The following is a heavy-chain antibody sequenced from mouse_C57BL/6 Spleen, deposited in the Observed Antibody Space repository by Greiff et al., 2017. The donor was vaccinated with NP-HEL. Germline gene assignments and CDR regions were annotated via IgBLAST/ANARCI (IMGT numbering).Heavy chain of an antibody. Sequence: QVQLKQPGAELVRPGSSVKLSCKASGYTFTSYWMHWVKQRPIQGLEWIGNIDPSDSETHYNQKFKDKATLTVDKSSSTAYMQLSSLTSEDSAVYYCARRAQGIDYWGQGTTLTVSS. J-gene: IGHJ2*01. D-gene: IGHD3-2*02. CDR1: GYTFTSYW. CDR2: IDPSDSET. V-gene: IGHV1-52*01. CDR3: ARRAQGIDY.